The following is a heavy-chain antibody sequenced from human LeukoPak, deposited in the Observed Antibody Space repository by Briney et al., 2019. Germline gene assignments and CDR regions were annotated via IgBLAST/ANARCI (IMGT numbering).Heavy chain of an antibody. V-gene: IGHV3-7*04. D-gene: IGHD2-2*01. Sequence: PGGSLRLSCAASGFTFSSYWMSWVRQAPGKGLEWVANIKQDGSEKYYVDSVKGRFTISRDNAKNSLYLQVNSLTAEDTAIYHCARDLCRSTSGYGKTRYYYYGIDVWGQGTTVTVSS. CDR1: GFTFSSYW. J-gene: IGHJ6*02. CDR2: IKQDGSEK. CDR3: ARDLCRSTSGYGKTRYYYYGIDV.